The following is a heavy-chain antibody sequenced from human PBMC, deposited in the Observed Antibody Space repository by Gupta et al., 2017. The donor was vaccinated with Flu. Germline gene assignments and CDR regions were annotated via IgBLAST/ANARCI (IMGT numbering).Heavy chain of an antibody. CDR3: AKQGEGWPYFYYHYAMDA. CDR1: GFTFSNYV. D-gene: IGHD3-16*01. Sequence: EVQLLESGGGLVQPGGSLRLSCAASGFTFSNYVMRWVRQAPGKGLAWVSAISSRSGGTYYADSEKGRFTISRDNSKSMLYLQMNSLRAEDTAVYYCAKQGEGWPYFYYHYAMDAWGQGTTVTVS. J-gene: IGHJ6*02. V-gene: IGHV3-23*01. CDR2: ISSRSGGT.